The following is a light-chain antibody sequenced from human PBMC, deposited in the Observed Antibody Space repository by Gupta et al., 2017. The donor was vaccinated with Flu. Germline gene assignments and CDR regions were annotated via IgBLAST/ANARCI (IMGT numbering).Light chain of an antibody. CDR1: SSDLGGYNL. CDR2: EGT. Sequence: QSALTQPASVSGSPGPSITISCTGTSSDLGGYNLVSWYQQHPGKAPKLMIYEGTKRPSGVSNRFSGSKSGNTASLTITGLPTEEEAAYYCCSYAGSDTSALFGGGTKLTVL. CDR3: CSYAGSDTSAL. V-gene: IGLV2-23*01. J-gene: IGLJ2*01.